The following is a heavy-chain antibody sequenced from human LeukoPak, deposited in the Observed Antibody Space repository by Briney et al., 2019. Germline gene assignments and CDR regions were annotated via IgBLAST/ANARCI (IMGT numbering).Heavy chain of an antibody. Sequence: YPSETLSLTCTVSGGSISSSSYYWGWIRQPPGKGLEWIGSIYYSGSTYYNPSLKSRVTISVVTSKNQFSLKLSSVTAADTAVYYCARDGRDGYNMPERGAFDIWGQGTMVTVSS. CDR3: ARDGRDGYNMPERGAFDI. CDR2: IYYSGST. J-gene: IGHJ3*02. D-gene: IGHD5-24*01. V-gene: IGHV4-39*07. CDR1: GGSISSSSYY.